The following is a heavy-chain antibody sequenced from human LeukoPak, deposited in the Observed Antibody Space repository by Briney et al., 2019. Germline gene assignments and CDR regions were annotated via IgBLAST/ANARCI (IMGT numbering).Heavy chain of an antibody. Sequence: GASVKVSCKVSGYTLTELSMHWVRQAPGKGLEWMGGFDPEDGETIYAQKFQGRVTMTGDTSTDTAYMELSSLRSEDTAVYYCATIAGTGWNYFDYWGQGTLVTVSS. CDR1: GYTLTELS. CDR2: FDPEDGET. V-gene: IGHV1-24*01. CDR3: ATIAGTGWNYFDY. D-gene: IGHD6-13*01. J-gene: IGHJ4*02.